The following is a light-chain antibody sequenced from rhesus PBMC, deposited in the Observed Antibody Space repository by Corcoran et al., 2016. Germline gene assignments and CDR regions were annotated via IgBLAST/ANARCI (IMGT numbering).Light chain of an antibody. Sequence: ETVVTQSPATLSLSPGERATLSCRASQSVGSNLAWYQQKPGQAPKRFIFDAASRATGIPDRFSGGGSGTEFTLTISSLEPEDFGVYYCQQYNDWTSFGQGTKVEIK. CDR1: QSVGSN. J-gene: IGKJ2*01. CDR3: QQYNDWTS. V-gene: IGKV3-42*02. CDR2: DAA.